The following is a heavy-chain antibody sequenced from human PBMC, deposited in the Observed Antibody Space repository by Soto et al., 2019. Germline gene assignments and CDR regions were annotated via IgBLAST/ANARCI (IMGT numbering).Heavy chain of an antibody. D-gene: IGHD2-21*02. V-gene: IGHV4-59*01. CDR3: ARDLWGYCGTDCYPLDV. Sequence: QVQLQESGPGLVKPSETLSLTCTVSGGTISRYYWSWIRQPPGKGLEWIGYMYNTGSTVYNPSFKSRVTISVVTSKNQFSLKLNSETAADTAVYYCARDLWGYCGTDCYPLDVWGQGTTVTVSS. J-gene: IGHJ6*01. CDR1: GGTISRYY. CDR2: MYNTGST.